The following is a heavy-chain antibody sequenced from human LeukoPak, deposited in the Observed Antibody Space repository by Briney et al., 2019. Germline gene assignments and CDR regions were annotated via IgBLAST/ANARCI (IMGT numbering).Heavy chain of an antibody. CDR3: ARPDDSESFYRANHY. Sequence: GRSLGLSCAASGFSFNSYPMHGVGQAPGRGLEWVAVISNDGNNKYYADSVRGRFTISRDNSNNTLSLQMNGLRVEDTAVYYCARPDDSESFYRANHYWGRGTLVTVS. CDR2: ISNDGNNK. D-gene: IGHD3-10*01. CDR1: GFSFNSYP. V-gene: IGHV3-30*04. J-gene: IGHJ4*02.